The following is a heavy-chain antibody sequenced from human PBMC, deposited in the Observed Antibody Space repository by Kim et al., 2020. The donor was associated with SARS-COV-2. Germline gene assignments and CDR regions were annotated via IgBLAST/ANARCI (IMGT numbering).Heavy chain of an antibody. V-gene: IGHV1-3*01. CDR2: INAGNGYT. J-gene: IGHJ4*02. CDR1: GYTFTSYA. CDR3: AKDWEVRGITPDY. D-gene: IGHD3-10*01. Sequence: ASVKVSCKASGYTFTSYAMHWLRQAPGQRLEWMGWINAGNGYTKYSQKLQGRLTITRDTSASTAYMELGSLTSEDTAVYYCAKDWEVRGITPDYWGQGTPVTVSS.